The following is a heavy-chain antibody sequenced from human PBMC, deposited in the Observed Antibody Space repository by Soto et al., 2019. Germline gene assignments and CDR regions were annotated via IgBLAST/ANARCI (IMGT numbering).Heavy chain of an antibody. D-gene: IGHD2-8*01. CDR2: IYYSGST. J-gene: IGHJ4*02. CDR1: GDSVSSGGYY. CDR3: ARSNGPYFDY. V-gene: IGHV4-31*03. Sequence: SETLSLTCTVSGDSVSSGGYYWNWIRQHPGKGLEWIGYIYYSGSTYYNASLKSRVSISVDTPKSQFSLELSSVTAADTAMYYCARSNGPYFDYWGEGSLVTVSS.